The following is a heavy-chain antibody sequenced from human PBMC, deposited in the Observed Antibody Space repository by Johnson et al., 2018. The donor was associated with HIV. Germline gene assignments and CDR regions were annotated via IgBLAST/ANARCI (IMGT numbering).Heavy chain of an antibody. D-gene: IGHD2-15*01. Sequence: QVQLVESGGGLVKPGGSLSLSCAASGFSFSDYYMSWIRQAPGKGLAWVSYISRSGSSIYYADSVKGRFTIFRDNAKNSLFLEISSLRAEDTAVYYCASSGYCSGGSCYRWHAFDIWGQGTMVTVSS. CDR1: GFSFSDYY. J-gene: IGHJ3*02. V-gene: IGHV3-11*04. CDR2: ISRSGSSI. CDR3: ASSGYCSGGSCYRWHAFDI.